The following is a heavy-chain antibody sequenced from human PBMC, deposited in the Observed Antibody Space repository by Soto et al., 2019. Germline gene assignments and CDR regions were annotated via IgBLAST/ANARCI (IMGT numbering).Heavy chain of an antibody. CDR3: ARDIVRGVIAEDY. CDR1: GFTFSSYS. J-gene: IGHJ4*02. D-gene: IGHD3-10*01. Sequence: EVQLVESGGGLVKPGGSLRLSCAASGFTFSSYSMNWVRQAPGKGLEWVSSISSSSSYTYYADSVKGRFTISRDNDKNSLCLQMNSLRVEDTAVYYCARDIVRGVIAEDYWGQGTLVTVSS. V-gene: IGHV3-21*01. CDR2: ISSSSSYT.